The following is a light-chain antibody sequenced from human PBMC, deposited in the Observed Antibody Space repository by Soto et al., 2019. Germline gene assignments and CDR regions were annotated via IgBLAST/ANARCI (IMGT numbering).Light chain of an antibody. J-gene: IGKJ2*01. CDR2: GAS. V-gene: IGKV3-20*01. CDR3: QHYGSSPPFT. CDR1: QTVSSSY. Sequence: EVVLTQSPGTLSLSPGERATLSCRASQTVSSSYLAWYQQKPGQAPRLLIYGASSRATGIPDRISGSGSGTAFTLTISRLEPEDFAVVYCQHYGSSPPFTFGRGTKLEI.